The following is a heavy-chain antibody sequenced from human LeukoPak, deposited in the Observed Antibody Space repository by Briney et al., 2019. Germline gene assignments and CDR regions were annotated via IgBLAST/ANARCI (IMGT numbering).Heavy chain of an antibody. Sequence: IPGGSLRLSCAASGFTFSDYYMSWNRQAPGKGMGWVSYISSSGSTIYYADSVKGRFTISRDNAKNSLYLQMNSLRAEDTAVYYCASCSYGDLGIDYWGQGTLVTVSS. D-gene: IGHD5-18*01. J-gene: IGHJ4*02. V-gene: IGHV3-11*01. CDR2: ISSSGSTI. CDR1: GFTFSDYY. CDR3: ASCSYGDLGIDY.